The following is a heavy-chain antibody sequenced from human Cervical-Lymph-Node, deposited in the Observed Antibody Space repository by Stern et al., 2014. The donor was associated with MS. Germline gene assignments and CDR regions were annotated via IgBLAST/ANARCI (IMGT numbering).Heavy chain of an antibody. CDR3: VEDGVDYSGYDRGMDV. CDR2: IRGSSSPI. CDR1: GFTFSDYS. Sequence: VQLVESGGGLVKPGGSLRLSCAASGFTFSDYSLTWVRLAPGKGLEWVSYIRGSSSPIYYAASVKGRFTVSSDKAKNSLYLQMHNLRDKQTTVYKGVEDGVDYSGYDRGMDVWGQGTTVTVSS. J-gene: IGHJ6*02. D-gene: IGHD5-12*01. V-gene: IGHV3-11*01.